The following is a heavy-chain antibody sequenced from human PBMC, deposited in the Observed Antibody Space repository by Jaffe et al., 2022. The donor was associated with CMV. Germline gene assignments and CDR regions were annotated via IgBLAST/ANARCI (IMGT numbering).Heavy chain of an antibody. CDR3: ARGDLTSVTKRSYFEY. Sequence: QVQLVQSGPEVKTPGASVKISCRASGYTFSNYYIHWFRQAPGQGLEWVGVMNPTDGSTSYGVDFLGRVIMIKDTSTRVVYMELSRLVSEDTAVYYCARGDLTSVTKRSYFEYWGQGTLATVSS. J-gene: IGHJ4*02. CDR2: MNPTDGST. CDR1: GYTFSNYY. D-gene: IGHD2-21*02. V-gene: IGHV1-46*01.